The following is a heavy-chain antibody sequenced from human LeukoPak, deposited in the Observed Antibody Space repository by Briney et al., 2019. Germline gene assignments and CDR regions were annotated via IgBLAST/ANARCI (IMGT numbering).Heavy chain of an antibody. CDR2: IIPIFRTA. CDR3: ARGYSGYDYGLWYYFDS. D-gene: IGHD5-12*01. Sequence: GASVKVSCKASGGTFSNYAISWVRQAPGQGLEWMGGIIPIFRTANYAQKFQGRATITADESTSTAYMELSSLRSKDAAVYYCARGYSGYDYGLWYYFDSWGQGTLVTVSS. CDR1: GGTFSNYA. V-gene: IGHV1-69*13. J-gene: IGHJ4*02.